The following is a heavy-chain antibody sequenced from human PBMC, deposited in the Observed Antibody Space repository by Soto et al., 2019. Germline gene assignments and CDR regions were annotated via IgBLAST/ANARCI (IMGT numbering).Heavy chain of an antibody. CDR3: RRSSRYSTDV. CDR1: GSSIRSSAY. J-gene: IGHJ6*02. V-gene: IGHV4-38-2*02. CDR2: IYSIGNT. Sequence: SETLSLTCTFSGSSIRSSAYLVWIRQPPGKGLEWIGSIYSIGNTYYNPSLKSGVTISADTSKNQFSLNLISVTAADTAVYYCRRSSRYSTDVWGQGITVTVSS. D-gene: IGHD6-19*01.